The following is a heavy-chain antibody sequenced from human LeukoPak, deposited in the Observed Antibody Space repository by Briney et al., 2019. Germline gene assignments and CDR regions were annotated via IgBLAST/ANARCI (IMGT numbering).Heavy chain of an antibody. D-gene: IGHD3-9*01. CDR3: AVLEGDYDILTGYYGSTRFDY. V-gene: IGHV3-30-3*01. J-gene: IGHJ4*02. CDR2: ISYDGSNK. Sequence: PGGSLRLSCAASGFTFRSYAMHWVRQAPGKGLEWVAVISYDGSNKYYADSVKGRFTISRDNSKNTLYLQMNSLRAEDTAVYYCAVLEGDYDILTGYYGSTRFDYWGQGTLVTVSS. CDR1: GFTFRSYA.